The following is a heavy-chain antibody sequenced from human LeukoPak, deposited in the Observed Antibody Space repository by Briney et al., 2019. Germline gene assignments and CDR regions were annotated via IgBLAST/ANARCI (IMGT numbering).Heavy chain of an antibody. CDR1: GGSISSSSYY. CDR3: ARHYSSSSYYYYNYYMDV. Sequence: SETLSLTCTVSGGSISSSSYYWGWVRQPPGKGLEWIGTIYYSGNTYYNSSLKSRVTISVATSKNQLSLKLSSVTAADTAVYYCARHYSSSSYYYYNYYMDVWGKGTTVTVSS. D-gene: IGHD6-6*01. J-gene: IGHJ6*03. V-gene: IGHV4-39*01. CDR2: IYYSGNT.